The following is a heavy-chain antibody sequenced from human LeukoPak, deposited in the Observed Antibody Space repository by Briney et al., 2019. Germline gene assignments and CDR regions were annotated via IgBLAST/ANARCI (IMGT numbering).Heavy chain of an antibody. CDR1: GYTFTSYG. D-gene: IGHD5-12*01. CDR3: ATKRRGYSGYDYYFDY. V-gene: IGHV1-18*01. Sequence: GASVKVSCKASGYTFTSYGISWVRQAPGQGLEWMGWISAYNGNTNYAQKLQGRVTMTTDTSTSTAYMELRSLRSDDTAVYYCATKRRGYSGYDYYFDYWGQGTLVTVSS. CDR2: ISAYNGNT. J-gene: IGHJ4*02.